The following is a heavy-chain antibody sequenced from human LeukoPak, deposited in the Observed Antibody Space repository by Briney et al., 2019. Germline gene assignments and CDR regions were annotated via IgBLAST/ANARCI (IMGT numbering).Heavy chain of an antibody. CDR2: ISYDGSNK. J-gene: IGHJ4*02. CDR1: GFTFSSYG. Sequence: GESLRLSCAASGFTFSSYGMHWVRQAPGKGLEWVAVISYDGSNKYYADSVKGRFTISRDNSKNTLYLQMNSLRAEDTAVYYCAKDLCGGDCYNFDYWGQGTLVTVSS. V-gene: IGHV3-30*18. D-gene: IGHD2-21*02. CDR3: AKDLCGGDCYNFDY.